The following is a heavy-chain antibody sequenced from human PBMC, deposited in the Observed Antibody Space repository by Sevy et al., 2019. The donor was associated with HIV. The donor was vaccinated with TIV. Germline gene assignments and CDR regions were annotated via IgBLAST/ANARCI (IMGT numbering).Heavy chain of an antibody. CDR1: GFTFSGSA. D-gene: IGHD3-22*01. CDR3: STSYYYDSSGYFRPYYFDY. CDR2: IKSKTDGGTT. V-gene: IGHV3-15*01. Sequence: GGSLRLSCAASGFTFSGSAMHWVRQAPGKGLEWVGRIKSKTDGGTTDYAAPVKGRFTISRDDSKNTLYLQMNSLKTEDTAVYYCSTSYYYDSSGYFRPYYFDYWGQGTLVTVSS. J-gene: IGHJ4*02.